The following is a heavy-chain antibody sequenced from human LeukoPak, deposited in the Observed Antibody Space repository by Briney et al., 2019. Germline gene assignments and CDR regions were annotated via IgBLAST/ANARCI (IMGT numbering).Heavy chain of an antibody. J-gene: IGHJ5*02. Sequence: SSETLSLTCTVSGGSISSYYWSWIRQPPGKGLEWIGYIYYSGFTNYNPSLKGRVTMSVDTSKNQFSLKLSSVTAADTAVYYCARYGDPEVGWFDPWGQGTLVTVSS. CDR1: GGSISSYY. CDR3: ARYGDPEVGWFDP. D-gene: IGHD4-17*01. V-gene: IGHV4-59*01. CDR2: IYYSGFT.